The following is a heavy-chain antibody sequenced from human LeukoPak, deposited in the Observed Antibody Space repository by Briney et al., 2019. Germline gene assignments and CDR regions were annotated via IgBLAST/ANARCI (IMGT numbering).Heavy chain of an antibody. D-gene: IGHD5-18*01. J-gene: IGHJ4*02. Sequence: SETLSLTCTVSGGSISGSSYYWGWIRQPPGKGLEWIGSIYYSGSTYYNPSLKSRVTISVDTSKNQFSLKLSSVTAADTAVYYCARHQARGYSYVAFDYWGQGTLVTVSS. CDR1: GGSISGSSYY. CDR3: ARHQARGYSYVAFDY. V-gene: IGHV4-39*01. CDR2: IYYSGST.